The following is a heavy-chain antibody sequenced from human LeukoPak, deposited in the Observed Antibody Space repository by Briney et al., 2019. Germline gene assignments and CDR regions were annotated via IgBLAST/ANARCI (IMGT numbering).Heavy chain of an antibody. CDR2: ISGSGGST. J-gene: IGHJ4*02. D-gene: IGHD3-3*01. CDR3: AKAIFGVVITPYYFDY. Sequence: GGSPRLSCAASGFTFSSYAMSWVRQAPGKGLEWVSAISGSGGSTYYADSVKGRFTISRDNSKNTLYLQMNSLRAEDTAVYYCAKAIFGVVITPYYFDYWGQGTLVTVSS. V-gene: IGHV3-23*01. CDR1: GFTFSSYA.